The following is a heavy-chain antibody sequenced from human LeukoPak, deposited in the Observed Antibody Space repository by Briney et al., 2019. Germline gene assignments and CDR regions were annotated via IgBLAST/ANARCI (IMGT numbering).Heavy chain of an antibody. CDR2: ISSSSSYI. D-gene: IGHD1-26*01. V-gene: IGHV3-21*04. CDR1: GFTFSSYS. Sequence: PGGSLRLSCVASGFTFSSYSMNWVRQAPGKGLEWVSSISSSSSYIYYADSVKGRFTISRDNAKNSLYLQMNSLRAEDTALYYCARSTRTSRKFDPWGQGTLVTVSS. J-gene: IGHJ5*02. CDR3: ARSTRTSRKFDP.